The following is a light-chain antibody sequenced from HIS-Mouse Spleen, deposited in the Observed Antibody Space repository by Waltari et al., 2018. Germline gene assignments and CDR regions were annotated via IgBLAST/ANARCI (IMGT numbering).Light chain of an antibody. CDR2: EGS. CDR1: SSDVGRYNL. CDR3: CSYAGSSTYV. J-gene: IGLJ1*01. Sequence: QSALTQPASVSGSPGQSIPISCTGTSSDVGRYNLVSWYQQHPGKAPKPMIYEGSKRPSGVSNRFSGSKSGNTASLTISGLQAEDEADYYCCSYAGSSTYVFGTGTKVTVL. V-gene: IGLV2-23*01.